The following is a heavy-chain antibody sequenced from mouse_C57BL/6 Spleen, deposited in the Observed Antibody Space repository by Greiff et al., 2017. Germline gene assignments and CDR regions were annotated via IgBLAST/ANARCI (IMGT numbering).Heavy chain of an antibody. CDR3: ASVGSSGYGLAY. J-gene: IGHJ3*01. V-gene: IGHV1-52*01. D-gene: IGHD3-2*02. Sequence: VQLQQPGAELVRPGSSVKLSCKASGYTFTSYWMHWVKQRPIQGLEWIGNIDPSDSETHYNQKFTDKATLTVDKSSSTAYMQLSCLTSEDSAVYDCASVGSSGYGLAYWGQGTLVTVSA. CDR2: IDPSDSET. CDR1: GYTFTSYW.